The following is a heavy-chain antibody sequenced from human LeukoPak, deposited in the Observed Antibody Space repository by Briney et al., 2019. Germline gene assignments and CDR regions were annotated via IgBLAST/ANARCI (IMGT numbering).Heavy chain of an antibody. Sequence: GGSLRLSSTASGFTFSSYWMHWVRQAPGKGLVWVSRINSDGSVTSYADSVKGRFTISRDNAKNTLYLQMNSLRAEDTAVYYCARDGWELVLNDAFDIWGQGTVVTVSS. D-gene: IGHD1-26*01. V-gene: IGHV3-74*01. J-gene: IGHJ3*02. CDR3: ARDGWELVLNDAFDI. CDR2: INSDGSVT. CDR1: GFTFSSYW.